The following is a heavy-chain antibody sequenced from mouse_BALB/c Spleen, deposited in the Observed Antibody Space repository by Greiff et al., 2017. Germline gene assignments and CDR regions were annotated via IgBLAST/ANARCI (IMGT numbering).Heavy chain of an antibody. CDR3: AREAYGNYKRPFAY. D-gene: IGHD2-1*01. V-gene: IGHV1-77*01. Sequence: QVQLQQSGAELARPGASVKLSCKASGYTFTDYYINWVKQRTGQGLEWIGEIYPGSGNTYYNEKFKGKATLTADKSSSTAYMQLSSLTSEDSAVYFCAREAYGNYKRPFAYWGQGTLVTVSA. CDR1: GYTFTDYY. CDR2: IYPGSGNT. J-gene: IGHJ3*01.